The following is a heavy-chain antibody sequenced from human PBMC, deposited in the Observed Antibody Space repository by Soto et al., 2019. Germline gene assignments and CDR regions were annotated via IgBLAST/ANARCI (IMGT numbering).Heavy chain of an antibody. J-gene: IGHJ4*02. CDR2: ISYDGSNK. CDR3: AKMYSSSYFDY. D-gene: IGHD6-6*01. V-gene: IGHV3-30*18. CDR1: GFTFSSYG. Sequence: GGSLRLSCAASGFTFSSYGMHWVRQAPGKGLEWVAVISYDGSNKYYADSVKGRFTISRDNSKNTLYLQMNSLRAEDTAVYYCAKMYSSSYFDYWGQGTLVTVSS.